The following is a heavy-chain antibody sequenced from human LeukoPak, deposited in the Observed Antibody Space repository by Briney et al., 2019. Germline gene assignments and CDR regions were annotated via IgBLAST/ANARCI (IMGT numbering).Heavy chain of an antibody. CDR2: IKGDGSEK. CDR3: ASGGHVDY. J-gene: IGHJ4*02. CDR1: GFTFSNFW. Sequence: GGSLRLSCVASGFTFSNFWMTWVRQPPGKGLEWVANIKGDGSEKYSVDSAKGRFTISRDNAKNSLYLQMNSLRAEDTAVYYCASGGHVDYCGQGTLVTVSS. D-gene: IGHD3-10*01. V-gene: IGHV3-7*01.